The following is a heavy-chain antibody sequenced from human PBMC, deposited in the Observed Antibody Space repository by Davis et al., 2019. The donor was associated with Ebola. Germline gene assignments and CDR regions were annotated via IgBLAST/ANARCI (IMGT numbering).Heavy chain of an antibody. J-gene: IGHJ4*02. CDR3: ARRGAGGYWWGAFDY. D-gene: IGHD2-21*01. V-gene: IGHV3-23*01. CDR1: GFTFSSFA. CDR2: IRASGDAT. Sequence: GSLTLSCAASGFTFSSFALGWVRQAPRQGLEWVSAIRASGDATSYADSVKGRFTISSDHSKNMLSLQMNSLRAEDAAIYYCARRGAGGYWWGAFDYWGQGTLVTVSS.